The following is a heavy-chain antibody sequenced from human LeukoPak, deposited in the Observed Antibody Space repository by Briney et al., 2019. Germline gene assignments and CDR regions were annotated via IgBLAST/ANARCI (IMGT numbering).Heavy chain of an antibody. V-gene: IGHV3-74*01. CDR1: GFSFSSSW. Sequence: GGSLRLSCAASGFSFSSSWMHCVRQAPGTGLVWVSRINSDGSTTNYADSVKGRFTISRDNAMSTLYLQMNSLRAEDTAVYYCARDFGPYGMDVWGQGTTVTVSS. J-gene: IGHJ6*02. CDR2: INSDGSTT. D-gene: IGHD3-16*01. CDR3: ARDFGPYGMDV.